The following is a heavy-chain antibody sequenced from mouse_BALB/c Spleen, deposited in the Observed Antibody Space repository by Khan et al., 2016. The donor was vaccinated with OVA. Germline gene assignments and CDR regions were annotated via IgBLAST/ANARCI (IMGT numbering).Heavy chain of an antibody. D-gene: IGHD1-2*01. CDR1: GFSLSTSGMG. Sequence: QVTLKESGPGILQPSQTLSLTCSFSGFSLSTSGMGVGWIRQPSGKGLEWLAHIWWDDDKRYNPAPKSRLTIPEDTSSNQVLLMHASADTADTATYSCARIGGYGYYYAMDYWGQGTSVTVSS. CDR3: ARIGGYGYYYAMDY. CDR2: IWWDDDK. V-gene: IGHV8-8*01. J-gene: IGHJ4*01.